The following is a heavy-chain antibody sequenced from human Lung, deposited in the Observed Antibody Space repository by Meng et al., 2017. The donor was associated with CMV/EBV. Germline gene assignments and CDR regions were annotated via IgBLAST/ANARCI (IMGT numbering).Heavy chain of an antibody. D-gene: IGHD1-14*01. V-gene: IGHV4-39*01. CDR1: GGSISSSSYY. CDR3: ARHHHSPTFDY. CDR2: VVYSGTT. Sequence: QLRLTEAGPGLVKPSETLSLTCTVAGGSISSSSYYWAWIRQPPGEGLEWIGSVVYSGTTYYTSSLKSRVSISVDTSKNQFSLKLSSVTAADTAVYYCARHHHSPTFDYWGQGTLVTVSS. J-gene: IGHJ4*02.